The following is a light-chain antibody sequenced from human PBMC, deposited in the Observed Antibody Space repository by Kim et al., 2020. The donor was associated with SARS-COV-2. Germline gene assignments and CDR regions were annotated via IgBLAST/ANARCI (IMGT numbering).Light chain of an antibody. CDR3: QAWDSSTWV. CDR1: RLGAKY. J-gene: IGLJ3*02. Sequence: SYELTQPPSVSVSPGQTASITCSGDRLGAKYACWYQQKPGQSPVLVIYQDSTRPSGIPERFSGSNSGNTATLTISGTQAMDEADYYCQAWDSSTWVFGGGTKVTVL. V-gene: IGLV3-1*01. CDR2: QDS.